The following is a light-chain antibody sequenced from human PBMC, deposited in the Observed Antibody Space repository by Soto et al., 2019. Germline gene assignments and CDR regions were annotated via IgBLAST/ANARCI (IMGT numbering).Light chain of an antibody. J-gene: IGKJ1*01. CDR3: MQALQTPRT. V-gene: IGKV2-28*01. CDR2: LGS. CDR1: QSLLHSDGKNY. Sequence: EIVMTQSPLSLPVAPGEPASLSCRASQSLLHSDGKNYLDWXXQKPGQCPELLIYLGSKRSSGVPDRFSGSGSGTDFTLRISRVEAGDLGVYYCMQALQTPRTFGQGTKV.